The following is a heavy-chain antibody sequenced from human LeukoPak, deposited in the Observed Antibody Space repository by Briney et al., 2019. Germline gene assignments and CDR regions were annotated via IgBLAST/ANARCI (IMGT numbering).Heavy chain of an antibody. CDR1: AGSISSYY. V-gene: IGHV4-59*01. Sequence: SETLSLTCTVSAGSISSYYWSWIRQPPGKGLEWIGCIYYSGSTNYNPSLKSRVTISVDTSKNQFSLKLSSVTAADTAVYYCAREGVDHDAFDIWGQGTMVTVSS. J-gene: IGHJ3*02. CDR3: AREGVDHDAFDI. D-gene: IGHD2-8*01. CDR2: IYYSGST.